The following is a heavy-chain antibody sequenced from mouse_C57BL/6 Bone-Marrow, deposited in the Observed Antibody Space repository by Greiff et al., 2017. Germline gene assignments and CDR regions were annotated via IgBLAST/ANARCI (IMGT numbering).Heavy chain of an antibody. CDR3: ARYYYSPYWYFDV. J-gene: IGHJ1*03. D-gene: IGHD1-1*01. CDR2: IDPSDSYT. V-gene: IGHV1-69*01. CDR1: GYTFTSYW. Sequence: QVQLQQPGAELVMPGASVKLSCKASGYTFTSYWMHWVKQRPGQGLEWIGEIDPSDSYTNSNQKFKGKSTLTVDKSSSTAYMQLSSLTAEDSAVYYCARYYYSPYWYFDVWGTGTTVTVSS.